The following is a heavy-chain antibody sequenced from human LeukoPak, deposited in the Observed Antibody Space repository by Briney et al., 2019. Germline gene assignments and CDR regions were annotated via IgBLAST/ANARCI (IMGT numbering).Heavy chain of an antibody. CDR1: GYTFTSYG. J-gene: IGHJ4*02. Sequence: ASVKVSCKASGYTFTSYGVSWVRQAPGQGLEWMEWISVYNDNTNYAQKLLGRVTMTTDTSTSTAYMELRSLRSDDTAVYYCAIGGYYYDSSGYYRKKSFDYWGQGTLVTVSS. D-gene: IGHD3-22*01. CDR2: ISVYNDNT. V-gene: IGHV1-18*01. CDR3: AIGGYYYDSSGYYRKKSFDY.